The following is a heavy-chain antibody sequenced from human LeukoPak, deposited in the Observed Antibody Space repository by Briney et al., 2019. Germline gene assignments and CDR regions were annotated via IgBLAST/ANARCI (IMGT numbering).Heavy chain of an antibody. CDR3: ARRKRYSSGKYYYYYYGMDV. V-gene: IGHV4-30-2*01. Sequence: PSQTLSLTCAVSGGSISSGGYSWSWIRQPPGKGLEWIGYIYHSGSTYYNPSLKSRVNISVDTSKNQFSLKLSSVTAADTAVYYCARRKRYSSGKYYYYYYGMDVWGKGTTVTVSS. J-gene: IGHJ6*04. D-gene: IGHD6-19*01. CDR1: GGSISSGGYS. CDR2: IYHSGST.